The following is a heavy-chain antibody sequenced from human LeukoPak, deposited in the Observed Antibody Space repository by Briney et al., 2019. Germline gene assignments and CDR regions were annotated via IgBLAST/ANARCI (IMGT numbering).Heavy chain of an antibody. V-gene: IGHV4-4*02. J-gene: IGHJ4*02. CDR1: GGSISSSNW. CDR3: ARARSPGYRSLDY. Sequence: SGTLSLTCAVSGGSISSSNWWSWVRQPPGKGLEWIGEIYHSGSTNYNPSLKSRATISVDKSKNQFSLKLSSVTAADTAVYYCARARSPGYRSLDYWGQGTLVTVSS. CDR2: IYHSGST. D-gene: IGHD6-19*01.